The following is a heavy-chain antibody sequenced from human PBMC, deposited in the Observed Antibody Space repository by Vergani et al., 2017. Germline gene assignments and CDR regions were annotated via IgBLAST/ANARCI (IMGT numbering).Heavy chain of an antibody. Sequence: QVQLVESGGGVVQPGRSLRLSCAASGFTFSSYGMHWVRQAPGKGLEWVAVISYDGSNKYYADSVKGRFTISRDNSKNTLYLQMNSLRAEDTAVYYCARDRTSCYLPEGCLGAFDIWGQGTMVTVSS. V-gene: IGHV3-30*03. CDR3: ARDRTSCYLPEGCLGAFDI. D-gene: IGHD2-2*01. CDR1: GFTFSSYG. CDR2: ISYDGSNK. J-gene: IGHJ3*02.